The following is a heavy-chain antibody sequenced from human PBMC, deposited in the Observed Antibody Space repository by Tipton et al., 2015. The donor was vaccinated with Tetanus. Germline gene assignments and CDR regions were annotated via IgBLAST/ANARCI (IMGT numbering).Heavy chain of an antibody. Sequence: SLRLSCAASGFTFSSYTMNWVRQAPGKGLEWVSSISSSNGYIYYTDSVKGRFTISRDNAKNSLYLQVNSLRAEDTAVYYCARVNGGVRGVFDYWGQGTLVTVSS. J-gene: IGHJ4*02. CDR2: ISSSNGYI. D-gene: IGHD3-10*01. CDR1: GFTFSSYT. V-gene: IGHV3-21*01. CDR3: ARVNGGVRGVFDY.